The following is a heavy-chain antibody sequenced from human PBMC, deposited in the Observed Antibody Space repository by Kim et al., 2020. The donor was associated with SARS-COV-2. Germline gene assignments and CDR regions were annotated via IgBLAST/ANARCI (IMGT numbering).Heavy chain of an antibody. Sequence: GGSLRLSCAASGFTFSTYGMHWDRQAPGKGLEWVAFISYEGSKISYEDSVNGRFTISRDNSENTLFLQMSSLRAEDTAVYYCAKDRTYLHNSGWGFHYWGQGTLVTVSS. V-gene: IGHV3-30*18. D-gene: IGHD5-12*01. CDR2: ISYEGSKI. CDR1: GFTFSTYG. J-gene: IGHJ4*02. CDR3: AKDRTYLHNSGWGFHY.